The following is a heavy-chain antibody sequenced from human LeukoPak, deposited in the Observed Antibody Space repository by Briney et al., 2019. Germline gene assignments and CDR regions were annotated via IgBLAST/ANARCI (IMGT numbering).Heavy chain of an antibody. Sequence: GGSLRLSCSAPGFTFTTYGMNWVRQAPGKGLEWVSSISSSSSYIYYADSVKGRFTISRDNAKNSLYLQMNSLRAEDTAVYYCARDNGYSYGYEYWGQGTLVTVSS. J-gene: IGHJ4*02. CDR3: ARDNGYSYGYEY. CDR1: GFTFTTYG. D-gene: IGHD5-18*01. CDR2: ISSSSSYI. V-gene: IGHV3-21*01.